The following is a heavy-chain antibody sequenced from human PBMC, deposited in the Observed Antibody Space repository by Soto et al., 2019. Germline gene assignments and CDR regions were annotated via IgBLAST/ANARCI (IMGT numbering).Heavy chain of an antibody. CDR2: IYYSGST. CDR3: ARVVSSPEGVYYYYYMDV. J-gene: IGHJ6*03. D-gene: IGHD6-6*01. Sequence: SETRSLTCTVSGGSISSYYWSWIRQPPGKGLEWIGYIYYSGSTNYNPSLKSRVTISVDTSKNQFSLKLSSVTAADTAVYYCARVVSSPEGVYYYYYMDVWGKGTTVT. V-gene: IGHV4-59*01. CDR1: GGSISSYY.